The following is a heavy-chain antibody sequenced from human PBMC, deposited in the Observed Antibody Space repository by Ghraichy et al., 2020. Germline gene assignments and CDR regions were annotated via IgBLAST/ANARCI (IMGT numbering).Heavy chain of an antibody. D-gene: IGHD3-16*01. V-gene: IGHV3-7*03. CDR2: ITQSGNEQ. CDR1: GFNFAASW. CDR3: ARVGAYKSFDY. J-gene: IGHJ4*02. Sequence: GGSLRLSCVASGFNFAASWMNWVRQAPGKGLEWVAGITQSGNEQYYVDSVKGRFTISRDNAKNSLYLQMNSLRVEDTAVFFCARVGAYKSFDYWGQGILVPVSS.